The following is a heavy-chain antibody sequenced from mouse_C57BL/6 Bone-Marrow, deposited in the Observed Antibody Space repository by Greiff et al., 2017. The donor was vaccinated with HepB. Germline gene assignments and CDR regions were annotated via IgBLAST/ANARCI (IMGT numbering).Heavy chain of an antibody. D-gene: IGHD1-1*01. CDR3: ARSITTVVADY. CDR1: GYTFTSYG. J-gene: IGHJ2*01. V-gene: IGHV1-81*01. CDR2: IYPRGGNT. Sequence: QVQLQQSGAELARPGASVKLSCKASGYTFTSYGISWVKQRTGQGLEWIGEIYPRGGNTYYNEKFKGKATLTADKSSSTAYMELRSLTSEDSAVYFCARSITTVVADYWGQGTTLTVSS.